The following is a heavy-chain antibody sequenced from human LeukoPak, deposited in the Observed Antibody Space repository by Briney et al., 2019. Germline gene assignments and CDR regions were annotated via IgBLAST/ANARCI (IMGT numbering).Heavy chain of an antibody. Sequence: PSETLSLTCTVSGASISTNSYYWGWIRQPPGKGLEWIGSIYYSGSTYYNPSLKSRVTISIDTSKNQFSLRLRSVTAADTAVYYCARDHSRWGHGFDPWGQGTLVTVSS. D-gene: IGHD3-16*01. CDR3: ARDHSRWGHGFDP. V-gene: IGHV4-39*07. CDR2: IYYSGST. CDR1: GASISTNSYY. J-gene: IGHJ5*02.